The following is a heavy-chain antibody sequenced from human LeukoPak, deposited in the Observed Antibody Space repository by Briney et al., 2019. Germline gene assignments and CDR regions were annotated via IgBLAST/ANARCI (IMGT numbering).Heavy chain of an antibody. Sequence: GGSLRLSCAASGFSFSSYSMNWVRQAPGKGLEWVSYISTGSSTIYYADSVKGRFTISRDNAKNSLYLQMNSLRAEDTAVYYCARDSGAYWGQGTLVTVSS. CDR1: GFSFSSYS. CDR3: ARDSGAY. CDR2: ISTGSSTI. J-gene: IGHJ4*02. D-gene: IGHD1-26*01. V-gene: IGHV3-48*04.